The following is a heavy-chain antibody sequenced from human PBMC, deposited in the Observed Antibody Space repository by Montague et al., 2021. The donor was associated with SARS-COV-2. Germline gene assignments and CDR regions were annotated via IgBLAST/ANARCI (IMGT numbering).Heavy chain of an antibody. V-gene: IGHV6-1*01. Sequence: CAISGDSVSSDRAARNWERQSPSLDLEWQGGTYYRPKWYNDYAVSVKSRITINPDTSKNQFSLQLNSVTPEDTAVYYCARGLWFGELLYYYYYYGMDVWGQGTTVTVSS. CDR3: ARGLWFGELLYYYYYYGMDV. CDR2: TYYRPKWYN. J-gene: IGHJ6*02. CDR1: GDSVSSDRAA. D-gene: IGHD3-10*01.